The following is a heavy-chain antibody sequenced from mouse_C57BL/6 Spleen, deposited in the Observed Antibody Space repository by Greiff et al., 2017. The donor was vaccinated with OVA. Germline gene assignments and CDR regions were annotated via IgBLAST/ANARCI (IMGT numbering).Heavy chain of an antibody. V-gene: IGHV1-82*01. CDR2: IYPGDGDT. J-gene: IGHJ2*01. D-gene: IGHD1-1*01. CDR3: ARRGITTVVEGAFDY. CDR1: GYAFSSSW. Sequence: QVQLQQSGPELVKPGASVKISCKASGYAFSSSWMNWVKQRPGKGLEWIGRIYPGDGDTNYNGKFKGKATLTADKSSSTAYMQLSSLTSEDSAVYFCARRGITTVVEGAFDYWGQGTTLTVSS.